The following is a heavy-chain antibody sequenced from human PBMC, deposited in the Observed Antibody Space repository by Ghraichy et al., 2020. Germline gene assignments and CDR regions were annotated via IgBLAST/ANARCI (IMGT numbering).Heavy chain of an antibody. V-gene: IGHV3-21*01. Sequence: GGSLRLSCTASGFTFSNYDMNWVRQAPGKGLEWVSSISSSSNYIYYADSVKGRFTISRDNAKNSLYLQMNSLRAEDTALYYCARVFFTLQTGYFPPDYWGQGILVTVSS. CDR1: GFTFSNYD. J-gene: IGHJ4*02. D-gene: IGHD3-9*01. CDR2: ISSSSNYI. CDR3: ARVFFTLQTGYFPPDY.